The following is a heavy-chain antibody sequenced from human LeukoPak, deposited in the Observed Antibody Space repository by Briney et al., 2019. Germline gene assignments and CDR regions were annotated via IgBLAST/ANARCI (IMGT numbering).Heavy chain of an antibody. CDR2: ISSGNSYI. V-gene: IGHV3-21*01. CDR1: GFTFSSYS. CDR3: ARDGLLAARPIDY. D-gene: IGHD6-6*01. Sequence: GGSLRLSCAASGFTFSSYSMNWVRQAPGKWLEWVSSISSGNSYIYYAESVKGRFTISRDNAKNSLYLQMNSLRAEDTAVYYCARDGLLAARPIDYWGQGTLVTVSS. J-gene: IGHJ4*02.